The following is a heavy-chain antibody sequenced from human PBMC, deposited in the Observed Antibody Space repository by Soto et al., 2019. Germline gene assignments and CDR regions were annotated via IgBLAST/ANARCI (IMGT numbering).Heavy chain of an antibody. CDR2: INHSGST. Sequence: PSETLSLTCAVYGGSFSGYYWSWIRQPPGKGLEWIGEINHSGSTNYNPSLKSRVTISVDTSKNQFSLKLSSVTAADAAVYYCTRQGFGEVHGLVDVWGQGTTVT. J-gene: IGHJ6*02. D-gene: IGHD3-10*01. CDR1: GGSFSGYY. CDR3: TRQGFGEVHGLVDV. V-gene: IGHV4-34*01.